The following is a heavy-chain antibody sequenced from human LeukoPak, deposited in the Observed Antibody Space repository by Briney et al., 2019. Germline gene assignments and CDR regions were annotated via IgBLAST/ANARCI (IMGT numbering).Heavy chain of an antibody. CDR2: INHSGST. J-gene: IGHJ5*02. CDR3: ARGSIVVVVAATLTGWFDP. CDR1: DDSISSYY. Sequence: SETLSLTCTVSDDSISSYYWSWIRQPPGKGLEWIGEINHSGSTNYNPALKSRVTISVDTSKNQFSLKMSSVTAADTAVYYCARGSIVVVVAATLTGWFDPWGQGTLVTVSS. D-gene: IGHD2-15*01. V-gene: IGHV4-34*01.